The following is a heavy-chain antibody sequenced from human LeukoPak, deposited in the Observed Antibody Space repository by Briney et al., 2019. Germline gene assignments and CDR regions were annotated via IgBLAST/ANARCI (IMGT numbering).Heavy chain of an antibody. V-gene: IGHV4-4*07. J-gene: IGHJ4*02. CDR3: ARDQLGSRGRTH. CDR2: IYSSGST. D-gene: IGHD6-13*01. Sequence: SETLSLTCTVSGGSISGYYWTWIRQPAGKGLEWIGRIYSSGSTNYNPSLKSRVTMSVDTSKNQFFLSLDSVTAADTALYYCARDQLGSRGRTHWGQGTLVTVSS. CDR1: GGSISGYY.